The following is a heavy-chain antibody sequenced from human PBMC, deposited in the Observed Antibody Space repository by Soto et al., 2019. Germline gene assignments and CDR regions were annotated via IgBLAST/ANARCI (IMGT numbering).Heavy chain of an antibody. V-gene: IGHV5-51*01. CDR2: IYPGACDT. Sequence: GESLKISCKGSGYSFTSYWIGWVRQMPGKGLEWMGIIYPGACDTKYNPSFQGQVTISADKSICTAYLQWSSLKASDTAMYYCARHGVGDILTGQPHYWGQGTLVTVSS. CDR1: GYSFTSYW. J-gene: IGHJ4*02. D-gene: IGHD3-9*01. CDR3: ARHGVGDILTGQPHY.